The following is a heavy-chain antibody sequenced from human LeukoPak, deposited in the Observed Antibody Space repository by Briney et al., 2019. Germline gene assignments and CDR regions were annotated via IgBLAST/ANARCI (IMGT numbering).Heavy chain of an antibody. D-gene: IGHD4-11*01. CDR3: ARHGGDYPQLYDYCSMDV. Sequence: SETLSLTCSMSGGSIGSYYWSWIRQPPGRGLEWIGYNYNPSLKTRVTISLDTSKNPLSLNLTSVTAADTAVYYCARHGGDYPQLYDYCSMDVWGQGTTVTVS. V-gene: IGHV4-59*08. CDR1: GGSIGSYY. J-gene: IGHJ6*02.